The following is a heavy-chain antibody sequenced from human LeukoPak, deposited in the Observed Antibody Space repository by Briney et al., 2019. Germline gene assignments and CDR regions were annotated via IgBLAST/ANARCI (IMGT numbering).Heavy chain of an antibody. J-gene: IGHJ4*02. CDR3: ARGAYYYDSSGYYPGY. CDR1: GFTFDDYA. Sequence: GGSLRLSCAASGFTFDDYAMHWVRQAPGKGLEWVSGISWNSDSIGYADSVKGRFTISRDNAKNSLYLQMNSLRAEDTALYYCARGAYYYDSSGYYPGYWGQGTLVTVSS. V-gene: IGHV3-9*01. CDR2: ISWNSDSI. D-gene: IGHD3-22*01.